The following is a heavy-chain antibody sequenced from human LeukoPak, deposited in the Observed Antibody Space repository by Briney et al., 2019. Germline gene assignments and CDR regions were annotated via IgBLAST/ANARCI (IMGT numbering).Heavy chain of an antibody. CDR1: GGTFSSYA. Sequence: SVKVSCKASGGTFSSYAISWVRQAPGQGLEWMGGIIPIFGTANYAQKFQGRVTITADESTSTAYMELRSLRSDDTAVYYCARAPDYYYDSSGPHFDYWGQGTLVTVSS. D-gene: IGHD3-22*01. CDR3: ARAPDYYYDSSGPHFDY. V-gene: IGHV1-69*13. J-gene: IGHJ4*02. CDR2: IIPIFGTA.